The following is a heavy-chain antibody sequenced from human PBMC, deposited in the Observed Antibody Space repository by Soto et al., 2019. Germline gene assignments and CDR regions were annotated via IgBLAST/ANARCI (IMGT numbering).Heavy chain of an antibody. CDR2: INPKSGGT. V-gene: IGHV1-2*04. J-gene: IGHJ6*02. Sequence: GASVKVSCKASGYSFTDYHIHWVRQAPGQGLEWLGRINPKSGGTSTAQKFQGWVTMTRDRSIRTVYMELTRLRSDDTAVYFCARGHSTDCSNGVCSFFYNHEMDVWGQGTTVTVSS. CDR1: GYSFTDYH. CDR3: ARGHSTDCSNGVCSFFYNHEMDV. D-gene: IGHD2-8*01.